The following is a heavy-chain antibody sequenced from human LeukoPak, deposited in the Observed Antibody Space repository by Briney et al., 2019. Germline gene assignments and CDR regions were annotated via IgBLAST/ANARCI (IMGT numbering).Heavy chain of an antibody. D-gene: IGHD6-6*01. V-gene: IGHV5-51*01. Sequence: GESLKISCKGSGYSFTSYWIGWVRQMPGKGLEWMGIIYPGDSDTRYSPSFQGQVTISADKYISTAYLQWSSLKASDTAMYYCARVQSSSSHYYYYYMDVWGKGTTVTVSS. CDR2: IYPGDSDT. CDR3: ARVQSSSSHYYYYYMDV. CDR1: GYSFTSYW. J-gene: IGHJ6*03.